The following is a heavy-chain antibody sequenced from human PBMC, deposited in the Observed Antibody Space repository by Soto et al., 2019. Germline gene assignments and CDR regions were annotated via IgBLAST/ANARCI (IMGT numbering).Heavy chain of an antibody. D-gene: IGHD3-10*01. CDR2: IYHSGST. V-gene: IGHV4-30-2*01. CDR1: GGSISSGGYS. Sequence: SETLSLTCAVSGGSISSGGYSWSWIRQPPGKGLEWIGYIYHSGSTNYNPSLKSRVTISIDTSKNQFSLKLSSVTAADTAVCSCPQDAHRYYGSGSYYPPPTGFAPWGKGTRVTVSS. CDR3: PQDAHRYYGSGSYYPPPTGFAP. J-gene: IGHJ5*02.